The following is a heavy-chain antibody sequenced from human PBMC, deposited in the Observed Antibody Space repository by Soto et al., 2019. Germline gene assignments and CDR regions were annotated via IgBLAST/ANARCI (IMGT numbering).Heavy chain of an antibody. CDR1: GYTFTGYY. Sequence: LLKVSWKASGYTFTGYYVHCVRQATRQGLEWMGWINPNSGGTNYAQKFQGRVTMTRDTSISTAYMELSRLRSDDTAVYYCARVRTPSVEWLVDYYFDYWAQRTLVTVSS. V-gene: IGHV1-2*02. CDR2: INPNSGGT. J-gene: IGHJ4*02. CDR3: ARVRTPSVEWLVDYYFDY. D-gene: IGHD6-19*01.